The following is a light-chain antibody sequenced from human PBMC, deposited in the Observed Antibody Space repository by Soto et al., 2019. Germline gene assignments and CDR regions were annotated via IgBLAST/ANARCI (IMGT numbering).Light chain of an antibody. CDR2: EVS. J-gene: IGLJ1*01. Sequence: QSALTQPPSASGSPGQSVTISCTGTSNDVGGYNYVSWYQQHPGKAPKLMIYEVSKRPSGVPDRFSGSKSGNTASLTVSGLQAEDEADYYCSSYAGSNNNYVFGTGTQLTVL. CDR3: SSYAGSNNNYV. CDR1: SNDVGGYNY. V-gene: IGLV2-8*01.